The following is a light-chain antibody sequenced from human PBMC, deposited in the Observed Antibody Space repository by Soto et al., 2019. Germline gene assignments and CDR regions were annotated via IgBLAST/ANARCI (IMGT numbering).Light chain of an antibody. CDR1: QNINNW. V-gene: IGKV1-5*01. CDR3: QHYNSYSEA. J-gene: IGKJ1*01. Sequence: DIQMTQSPSTLSASIGDRVTITCRASQNINNWIAWYQQKPGKAPKFLIYDASTLESGVPSRFSGSGSGTEFTLTISSLQPDDFATYYCQHYNSYSEAFGQGTKWIS. CDR2: DAS.